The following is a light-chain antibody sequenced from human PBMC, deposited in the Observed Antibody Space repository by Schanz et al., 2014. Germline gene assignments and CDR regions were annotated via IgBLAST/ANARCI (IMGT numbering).Light chain of an antibody. Sequence: EIVLTQSPGTLSLSPGERATLSCRASQSVSGTYLAWYQQKPGLAPRLLIFDTSTRATGIPARFSGSGSGTEFTLTISSLQSEDFVVYYCQQYNNWPPYTFGQGTKLEIK. CDR3: QQYNNWPPYT. CDR1: QSVSGTY. V-gene: IGKV3-15*01. J-gene: IGKJ2*01. CDR2: DTS.